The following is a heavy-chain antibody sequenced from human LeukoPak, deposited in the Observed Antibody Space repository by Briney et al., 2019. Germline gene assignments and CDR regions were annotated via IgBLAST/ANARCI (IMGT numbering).Heavy chain of an antibody. CDR1: RFTFNRCW. Sequence: GGSLRLSCVVSRFTFNRCWMNWVRQAPGKGLEWVAHINPDGRDTYYVDSVKGRFTISRDNAQNSMYLQMNSLRVEDTAVYYCTSWGDTTAEYFQRWGQGTLVTVSS. V-gene: IGHV3-7*01. CDR3: TSWGDTTAEYFQR. CDR2: INPDGRDT. J-gene: IGHJ1*01. D-gene: IGHD2-21*02.